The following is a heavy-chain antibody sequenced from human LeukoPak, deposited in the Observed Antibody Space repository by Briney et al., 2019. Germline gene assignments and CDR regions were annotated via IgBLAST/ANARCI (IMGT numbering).Heavy chain of an antibody. Sequence: SETLSLTCAVSGGSISSSKWWSWVRQPPGKGVEWIGEIYHSGSTNYNPSLKSRVTIAVDKSKNQFSLKLSSFTAADTAVYYCARDPITFGVVIGTNSGGYWGQGTLVTVSS. J-gene: IGHJ4*02. CDR1: GGSISSSKW. D-gene: IGHD3-16*02. CDR2: IYHSGST. V-gene: IGHV4-4*02. CDR3: ARDPITFGVVIGTNSGGY.